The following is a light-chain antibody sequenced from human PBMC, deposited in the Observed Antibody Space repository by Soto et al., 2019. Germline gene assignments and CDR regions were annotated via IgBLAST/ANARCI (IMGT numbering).Light chain of an antibody. CDR2: ATS. CDR3: QQYGDGNSPRYS. CDR1: QSISSIY. J-gene: IGKJ2*03. V-gene: IGKV3-20*01. Sequence: EVVLTQSPGTLSLSPGERVTLSCRASQSISSIYLAWYQQKPGQAPRLLIYATSNRATGIPDRFSGSGSGTDFTLTITRLEPEDFAGYYCQQYGDGNSPRYSFGQGTRLDIK.